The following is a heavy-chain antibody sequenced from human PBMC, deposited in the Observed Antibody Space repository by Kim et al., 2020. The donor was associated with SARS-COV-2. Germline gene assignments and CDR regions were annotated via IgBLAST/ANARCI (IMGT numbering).Heavy chain of an antibody. CDR2: IWYDGSNK. D-gene: IGHD3-22*01. Sequence: GGSLRLSCAASGFTFSSYGMHWVRQAPGKGLEWVAVIWYDGSNKYYADSVKGRFTISRDNSKNTLYLQMNSLRAEDTAVYYCARENSGYYWAYFDYWGQGTLVTVSS. CDR3: ARENSGYYWAYFDY. J-gene: IGHJ4*02. CDR1: GFTFSSYG. V-gene: IGHV3-33*01.